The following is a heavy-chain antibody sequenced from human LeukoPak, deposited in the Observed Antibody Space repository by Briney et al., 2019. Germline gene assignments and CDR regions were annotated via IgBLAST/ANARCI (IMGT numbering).Heavy chain of an antibody. Sequence: GGSLRLSCAASGFTSSSYGMHWVRQAPGKGLEWVAVISYDGSNKYYADSVKGRFTISRDNSKNTLYLQMNSLRAEDTAVYYCAKLKDRGYYDFWSGSDDAFDIWGQGTMVTVSS. V-gene: IGHV3-30*18. CDR2: ISYDGSNK. J-gene: IGHJ3*02. CDR3: AKLKDRGYYDFWSGSDDAFDI. D-gene: IGHD3-3*01. CDR1: GFTSSSYG.